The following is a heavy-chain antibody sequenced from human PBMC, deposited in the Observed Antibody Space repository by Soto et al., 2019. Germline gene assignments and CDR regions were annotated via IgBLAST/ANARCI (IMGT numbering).Heavy chain of an antibody. Sequence: GGSLRLSCAVSGFICSSYDMSWVRQAPGKGLEWVSTILVGGSTHYEDSVKGRFTISRDTSKNTVYLQMNSLTAGDTAFYYCARATATSGGAFEIYGQGTMVTVSS. CDR2: ILVGGST. J-gene: IGHJ3*02. CDR1: GFICSSYD. CDR3: ARATATSGGAFEI. V-gene: IGHV3-23*01. D-gene: IGHD1-1*01.